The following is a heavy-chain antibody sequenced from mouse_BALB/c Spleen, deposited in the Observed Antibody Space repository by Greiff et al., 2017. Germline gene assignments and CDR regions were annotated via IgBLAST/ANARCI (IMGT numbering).Heavy chain of an antibody. CDR1: GYSITSDYA. J-gene: IGHJ2*01. CDR2: ISYSGST. Sequence: EVQLQQSGPGLVKPSQSLSLTCTVTGYSITSDYAWNWIRQFPGNKLEWMGYISYSGSTSYNPSLKSRISITRDTSKNQFFLQLNSVTTEDTATYYCARAYYYGSSHYFDYWGQGTTLTVSS. V-gene: IGHV3-2*02. D-gene: IGHD1-1*01. CDR3: ARAYYYGSSHYFDY.